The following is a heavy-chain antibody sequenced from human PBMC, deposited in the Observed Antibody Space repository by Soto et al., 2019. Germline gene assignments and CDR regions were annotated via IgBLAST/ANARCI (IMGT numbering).Heavy chain of an antibody. CDR2: ISHSGRT. CDR3: TGGTNAIRGVTMSLDAYDI. D-gene: IGHD3-10*01. Sequence: QEHLQQWGAGLLKPSETLSLTCGPYGGSFSGHYWTWIRQSPGKGLEWIGEISHSGRTNYNPSLESRLTSSKDTSKKQFSLMLSSLTAADTAVYYCTGGTNAIRGVTMSLDAYDIWGQGTVVTVSS. CDR1: GGSFSGHY. V-gene: IGHV4-34*02. J-gene: IGHJ3*02.